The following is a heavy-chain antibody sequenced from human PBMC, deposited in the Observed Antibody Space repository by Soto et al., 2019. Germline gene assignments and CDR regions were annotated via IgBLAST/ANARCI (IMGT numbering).Heavy chain of an antibody. D-gene: IGHD3-3*01. J-gene: IGHJ6*02. CDR3: AREGDYDVWSGRSGYGMDV. Sequence: SQTLSLTCAISGDSVSSNSAAWNWIRQSPSRGLEWLGRTYYRSKWYNDYAVSVKSRITINPDTSKNQFSLQLNSVTPEDTAVYYCAREGDYDVWSGRSGYGMDVWGQGTTVTVSS. CDR2: TYYRSKWYN. CDR1: GDSVSSNSAA. V-gene: IGHV6-1*01.